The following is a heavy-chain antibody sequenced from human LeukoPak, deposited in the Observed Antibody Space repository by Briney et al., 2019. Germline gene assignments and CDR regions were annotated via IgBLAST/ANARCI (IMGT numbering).Heavy chain of an antibody. V-gene: IGHV7-4-1*02. D-gene: IGHD3-22*01. Sequence: GASVKVSCKASGYTFTSYSMNWVRQAPGQGLEWLGWMNTNTGNPTYAQGFTGRFVFSLDTSVNTAYLQISSLKAEDTAVYYCARVVHPYDYESSGLTYDAFDIWGQGTMVTVSS. CDR1: GYTFTSYS. CDR2: MNTNTGNP. CDR3: ARVVHPYDYESSGLTYDAFDI. J-gene: IGHJ3*02.